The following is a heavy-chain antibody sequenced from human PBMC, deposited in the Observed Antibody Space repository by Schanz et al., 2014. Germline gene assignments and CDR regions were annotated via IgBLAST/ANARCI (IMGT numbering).Heavy chain of an antibody. V-gene: IGHV3-23*01. J-gene: IGHJ6*02. Sequence: EVHLLESGGGLVPPGGSLRLSCAASGFNFSDYAMCWVRQAPGKGLEWVSAISGGGGTTYYTDSVKGRFPISRDNSKSTLYLQMNSLRAEDTAVYYCAKDGPGGSGSYSADGGMDVWGQGTTVTVS. CDR2: ISGGGGTT. CDR3: AKDGPGGSGSYSADGGMDV. D-gene: IGHD3-10*01. CDR1: GFNFSDYA.